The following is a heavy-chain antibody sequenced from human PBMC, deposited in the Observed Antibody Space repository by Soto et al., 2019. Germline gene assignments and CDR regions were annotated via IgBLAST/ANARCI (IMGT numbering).Heavy chain of an antibody. CDR3: ANLLSQYCSGGSCYVDY. J-gene: IGHJ4*02. Sequence: PGGSLRLSCAASGFTFSSYGMHWVRQAPGKGLEWVAVISYDGSNKYYADSVKGRFTISRDNSKNTLYLQMNSLRAEDTAVYYCANLLSQYCSGGSCYVDYWGQGTLVTVSS. V-gene: IGHV3-30*18. D-gene: IGHD2-15*01. CDR2: ISYDGSNK. CDR1: GFTFSSYG.